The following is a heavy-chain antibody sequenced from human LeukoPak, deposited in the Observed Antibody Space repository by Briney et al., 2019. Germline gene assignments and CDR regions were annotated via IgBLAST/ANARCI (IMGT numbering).Heavy chain of an antibody. CDR2: FKGDGST. CDR1: GFTFTNDV. D-gene: IGHD3-3*01. J-gene: IGHJ4*02. V-gene: IGHV3-23*01. CDR3: AKGRSGQTIFDG. Sequence: PGGSLRLSCAASGFTFTNDVMNWVRQAPGKGLEWVSGFKGDGSTYYAASVKGRFTISRDNSKNTMYLQMNSLTAEDTAVYYCAKGRSGQTIFDGWGQGTLVTVSS.